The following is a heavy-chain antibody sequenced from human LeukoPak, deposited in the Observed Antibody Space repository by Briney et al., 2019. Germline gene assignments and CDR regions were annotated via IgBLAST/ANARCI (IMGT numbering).Heavy chain of an antibody. J-gene: IGHJ5*02. V-gene: IGHV4-59*01. D-gene: IGHD2-2*01. Sequence: PSETLSLTCTVTGGFISSYYWSWIRQPPCKGLQFIAYIYNNENTKYNPSLKSRVAISVDTSKNQFSLKLRSVTAADTAVYYCARDTSLGMPQWFDPWGQGALVTVSS. CDR1: GGFISSYY. CDR3: ARDTSLGMPQWFDP. CDR2: IYNNENT.